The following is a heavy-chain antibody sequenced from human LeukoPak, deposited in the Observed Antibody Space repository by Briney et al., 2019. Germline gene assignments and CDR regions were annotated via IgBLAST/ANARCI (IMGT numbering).Heavy chain of an antibody. D-gene: IGHD3-10*01. J-gene: IGHJ1*01. CDR3: ARDTDYYGSGRHGYFDH. V-gene: IGHV3-66*01. CDR1: VHPIRINF. Sequence: AGGSLRLSCASSVHPIRINFMLGVRQAPAKGLEWVSLIYSGGSTYTAASVKGRFTISRDNSKTTLHLQMNRLRAEDTAVYYCARDTDYYGSGRHGYFDHSGQGTLVTVSS. CDR2: IYSGGST.